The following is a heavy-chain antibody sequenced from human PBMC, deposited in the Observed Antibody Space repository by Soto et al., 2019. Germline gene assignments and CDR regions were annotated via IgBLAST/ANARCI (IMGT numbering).Heavy chain of an antibody. CDR1: GFSLSTSQVG. CDR3: AHLNTRGYYFDY. V-gene: IGHV2-5*01. J-gene: IGHJ4*02. Sequence: SGPTLVNPTQTLTLTCTFSGFSLSTSQVGVGWIRQPPGKALEWLAHVYWNDAKYYSLSLKTRLTITKDTSKNQVVLTMTNMDPVDTATSYLAHLNTRGYYFDYWGQGALVTVSS. CDR2: VYWNDAK.